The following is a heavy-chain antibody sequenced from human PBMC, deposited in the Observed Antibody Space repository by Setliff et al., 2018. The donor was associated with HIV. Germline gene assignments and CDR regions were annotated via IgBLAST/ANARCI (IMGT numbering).Heavy chain of an antibody. J-gene: IGHJ6*03. V-gene: IGHV4-39*01. Sequence: PSETLSLTCTVSGGSISSSSYYWGWIRQPPGKGLEWIGSIYYSGSTYYNPSLKTRFTISVETSKNPFSLKLSSVTAADTAVYYCARHKVSYYDFWSGSLYYMDVWGKGTTVNVAS. CDR2: IYYSGST. CDR1: GGSISSSSYY. CDR3: ARHKVSYYDFWSGSLYYMDV. D-gene: IGHD3-3*01.